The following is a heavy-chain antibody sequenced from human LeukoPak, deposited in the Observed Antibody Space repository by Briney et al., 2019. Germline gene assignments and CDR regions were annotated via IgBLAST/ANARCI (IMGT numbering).Heavy chain of an antibody. Sequence: SETLSLTCTVSGGSISGYYWSWIRQPPGKGLEWIGEINHSGSTNYNPSLKSRVTISVDTFKNQFSLKLSSVTAADTAVYYCARGEWELGYWGQGTLVTVSS. CDR3: ARGEWELGY. CDR2: INHSGST. V-gene: IGHV4-34*01. D-gene: IGHD1-26*01. J-gene: IGHJ4*02. CDR1: GGSISGYY.